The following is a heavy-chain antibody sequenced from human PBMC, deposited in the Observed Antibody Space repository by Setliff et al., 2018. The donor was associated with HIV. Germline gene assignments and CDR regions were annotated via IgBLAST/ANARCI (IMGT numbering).Heavy chain of an antibody. CDR1: GGSISSGSHY. D-gene: IGHD3-10*01. V-gene: IGHV4-61*02. CDR3: ATSPAGEILGSRPFYFDY. Sequence: SETLSLTCTVSGGSISSGSHYWSWIRQPAGKGLEWIGRLDTSGSTNYNPSLKRRVAISVDTSKNQFSLKMRSVTAADTAVYYCATSPAGEILGSRPFYFDYWGQGTLVTVSS. J-gene: IGHJ4*02. CDR2: LDTSGST.